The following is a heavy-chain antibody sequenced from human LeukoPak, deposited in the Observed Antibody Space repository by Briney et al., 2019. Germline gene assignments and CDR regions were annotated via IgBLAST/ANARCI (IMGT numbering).Heavy chain of an antibody. CDR2: FDPEDGET. D-gene: IGHD3-10*01. Sequence: ASVKVSCKVSGYTLTELSMHWVRQAPGKGLEWMGGFDPEDGETIYAQKFQGRVTMTEDTSTDTAYMELRSLRSDDTAVYYCARSLGMVREYYMDVWGKGTTVTVSS. CDR1: GYTLTELS. J-gene: IGHJ6*03. V-gene: IGHV1-24*01. CDR3: ARSLGMVREYYMDV.